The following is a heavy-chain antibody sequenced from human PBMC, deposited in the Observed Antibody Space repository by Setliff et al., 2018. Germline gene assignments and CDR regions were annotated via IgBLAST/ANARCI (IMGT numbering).Heavy chain of an antibody. CDR1: GYTFTNFG. CDR3: ARGYCDGIGCPAPLYYFDS. Sequence: ASVKVSCKTSGYTFTNFGISWVRQVPGQGLEWMGWMNIDNGKTEYSQEFQDRVTFTRDTFAETAYMELRSLTSDDMAVYYCARGYCDGIGCPAPLYYFDSWGQGTLVTVSS. CDR2: MNIDNGKT. V-gene: IGHV1-18*03. D-gene: IGHD2-21*01. J-gene: IGHJ4*02.